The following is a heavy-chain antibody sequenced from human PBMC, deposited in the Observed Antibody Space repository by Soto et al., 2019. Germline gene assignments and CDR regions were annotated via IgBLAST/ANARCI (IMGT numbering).Heavy chain of an antibody. CDR2: INPSGGST. V-gene: IGHV1-46*01. Sequence: ASVKVSCKASGYTFTSYYMHWVRQAPGQGLEWMGIINPSGGSTSYAQKFQGRVTMTRVTSTSTVYMELSSLRSEDTAVYYCARGIYDPDRADSKIKEDYWGQGTLVTVSS. CDR1: GYTFTSYY. J-gene: IGHJ4*02. D-gene: IGHD5-12*01. CDR3: ARGIYDPDRADSKIKEDY.